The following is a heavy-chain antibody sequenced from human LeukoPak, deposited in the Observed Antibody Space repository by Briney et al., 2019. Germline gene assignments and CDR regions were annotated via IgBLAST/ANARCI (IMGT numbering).Heavy chain of an antibody. CDR2: IYTSGST. CDR3: ARAHLYNWNYEVWFDP. V-gene: IGHV4-4*07. Sequence: SETLSLTCTVSGGSISSYYWSWIRQPAGKGLEWIGRIYTSGSTNYNPSLKSRVTMSVDTSKNQFSLKLSSVTAADTAVYYCARAHLYNWNYEVWFDPWGQGTLVTASS. CDR1: GGSISSYY. J-gene: IGHJ5*02. D-gene: IGHD1-7*01.